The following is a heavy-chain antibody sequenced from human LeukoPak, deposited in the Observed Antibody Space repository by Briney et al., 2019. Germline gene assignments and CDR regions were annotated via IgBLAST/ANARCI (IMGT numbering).Heavy chain of an antibody. Sequence: PGGSLRLSCTASGFTFGDYAMSWVRQAPGKGLEWVGFIRSKAYGGTTEYAASVKGRFTISRDDSKSIAYLQMNSLKTEDSAVYYCTRDRRQDIVVVPAASFGYWGQGTLVTVSS. CDR2: IRSKAYGGTT. D-gene: IGHD2-2*01. V-gene: IGHV3-49*04. CDR1: GFTFGDYA. J-gene: IGHJ4*02. CDR3: TRDRRQDIVVVPAASFGY.